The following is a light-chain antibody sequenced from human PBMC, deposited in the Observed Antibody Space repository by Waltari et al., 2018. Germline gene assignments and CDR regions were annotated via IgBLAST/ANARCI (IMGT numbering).Light chain of an antibody. CDR3: LQYNSYPWT. V-gene: IGKV1-5*03. CDR1: QSIVVW. Sequence: DIQVTQSPSTLSASVGDRVTITCWASQSIVVWLAWYQQKPGKAPRLLIYKASYLESGVPSRFSGSASGTAFTLTISSLQADDFATYYCLQYNSYPWTFGQGTTVEIK. CDR2: KAS. J-gene: IGKJ1*01.